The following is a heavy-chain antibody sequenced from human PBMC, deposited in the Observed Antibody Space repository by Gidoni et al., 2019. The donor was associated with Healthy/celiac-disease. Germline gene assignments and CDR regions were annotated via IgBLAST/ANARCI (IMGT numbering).Heavy chain of an antibody. CDR1: GGTFSSYA. CDR3: ARTYGQRLPDY. D-gene: IGHD4-17*01. CDR2: IIPILGIA. V-gene: IGHV1-69*04. J-gene: IGHJ4*02. Sequence: QVQLVQSGAEVKKPGSSVTVSCKASGGTFSSYAISWVRQAPGQGLEWRGRIIPILGIANYAQKFQGRVTITADKSTSTAYMELSSLRSEDTAVYYCARTYGQRLPDYWGQGTLVTVSS.